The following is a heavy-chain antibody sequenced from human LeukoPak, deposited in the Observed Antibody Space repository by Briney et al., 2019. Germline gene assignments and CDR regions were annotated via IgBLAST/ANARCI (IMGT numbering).Heavy chain of an antibody. D-gene: IGHD2-21*02. Sequence: QPGGSLRLSCAVSGLTLSRYWMHWVRQAPGKGLVWVSRITTDGSSTNYDDSVKGRFTISRDNAKNTLYLQMNGLRAEDTAVYYCARVLPQHRVTADYWGQGTLVTVSS. V-gene: IGHV3-74*01. CDR2: ITTDGSST. CDR3: ARVLPQHRVTADY. J-gene: IGHJ4*02. CDR1: GLTLSRYW.